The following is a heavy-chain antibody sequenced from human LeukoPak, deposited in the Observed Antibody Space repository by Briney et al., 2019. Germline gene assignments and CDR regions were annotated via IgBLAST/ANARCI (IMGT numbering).Heavy chain of an antibody. CDR3: ARHLNTAMVKAHSDS. Sequence: SETLSLTCTVSGGSISSYYWSWIRQPPGKGLEWIGYIYYSGTTNYNPSLKSRVTISVDTSKNQFSLKLSSVTAADTAVYYCARHLNTAMVKAHSDSWGQGTLVTVSS. CDR1: GGSISSYY. D-gene: IGHD5-18*01. J-gene: IGHJ4*02. V-gene: IGHV4-59*08. CDR2: IYYSGTT.